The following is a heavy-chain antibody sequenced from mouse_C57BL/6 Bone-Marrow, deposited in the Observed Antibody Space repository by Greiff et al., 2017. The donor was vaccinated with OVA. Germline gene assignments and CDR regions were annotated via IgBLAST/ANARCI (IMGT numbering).Heavy chain of an antibody. D-gene: IGHD2-2*01. CDR3: ARWRNGYILYAMDY. CDR2: IRNKANGYTT. CDR1: GFTFTDYY. V-gene: IGHV7-3*01. Sequence: EVKLVESGGGLVQPGGSLSLSCAASGFTFTDYYMSWVRQPPGKALEWLGFIRNKANGYTTEYSASVKGRFTISRDNSQSILYLQMNALRAEDSATYYCARWRNGYILYAMDYWGQGTSVTVSS. J-gene: IGHJ4*01.